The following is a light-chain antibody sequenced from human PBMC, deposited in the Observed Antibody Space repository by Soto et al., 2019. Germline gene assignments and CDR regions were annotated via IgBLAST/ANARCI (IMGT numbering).Light chain of an antibody. V-gene: IGLV2-14*03. Sequence: SVLTQPASVSGSPGQSITISCTGTSSDVGGYNYVSWYQSHPGEAPKLIISDVSNRPSGISDRFSCSKSGNTASLTISGLQAEDEADYYCSSYTSSISYVFGTGTKLTVL. CDR2: DVS. CDR3: SSYTSSISYV. CDR1: SSDVGGYNY. J-gene: IGLJ1*01.